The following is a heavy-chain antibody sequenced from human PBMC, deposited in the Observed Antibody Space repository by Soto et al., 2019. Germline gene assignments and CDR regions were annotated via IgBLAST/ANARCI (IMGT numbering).Heavy chain of an antibody. J-gene: IGHJ3*02. V-gene: IGHV4-4*07. D-gene: IGHD6-6*01. Sequence: SETLSLTCIVSGGSISSFYWNWIRQPAGKGLEWIGRIYRSGYTDYNPSLNSRVTMSVDTSKHQFSLQLSSVTAADTARYYCARGPSTSSIGTFDIWGQGTMVTVSS. CDR1: GGSISSFY. CDR3: ARGPSTSSIGTFDI. CDR2: IYRSGYT.